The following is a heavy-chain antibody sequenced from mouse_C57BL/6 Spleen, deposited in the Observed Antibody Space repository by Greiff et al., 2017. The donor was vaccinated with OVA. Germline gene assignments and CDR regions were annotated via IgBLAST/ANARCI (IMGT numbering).Heavy chain of an antibody. Sequence: EVKVVESGGDLVKPGGSLKLSCAASGFTFSSYGMSWVRQTPDKRLEWVATISSGGSYTYYPDSVKGRFTISRDNAKNTLYLQMSSLKSEDTAMYYCARRWLLRYFDVWGTGTTVTVSS. J-gene: IGHJ1*03. V-gene: IGHV5-6*02. CDR1: GFTFSSYG. CDR3: ARRWLLRYFDV. D-gene: IGHD2-3*01. CDR2: ISSGGSYT.